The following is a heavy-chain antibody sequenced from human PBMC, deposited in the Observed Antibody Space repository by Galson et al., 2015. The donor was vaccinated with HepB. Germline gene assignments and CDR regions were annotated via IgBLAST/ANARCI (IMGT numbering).Heavy chain of an antibody. J-gene: IGHJ3*02. CDR1: GGTFSSYT. Sequence: SVKVSCKASGGTFSSYTISCVRQAPGQGLEWMGIINPSGGSTSYAQKFQGRVTMTRDTSTSTVYMELSSLRSGDTAVYYCARAKLGYDAFDIWGQGTMVTVSS. D-gene: IGHD6-25*01. CDR2: INPSGGST. V-gene: IGHV1-46*03. CDR3: ARAKLGYDAFDI.